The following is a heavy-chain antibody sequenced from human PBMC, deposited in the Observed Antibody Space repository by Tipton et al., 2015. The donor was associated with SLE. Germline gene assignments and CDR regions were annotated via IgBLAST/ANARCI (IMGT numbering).Heavy chain of an antibody. V-gene: IGHV3-23*01. CDR2: ISSGGST. D-gene: IGHD6-6*01. Sequence: LSCVASGFTFSSYALTWVRQAPGKGLEWVSTISSGGSTNYADSVKGRFIISRDNSKNTLYVQMNSLRAEDTAVYYCARGSLAARSAFDIWGQGTMVTVSS. CDR1: GFTFSSYA. J-gene: IGHJ3*02. CDR3: ARGSLAARSAFDI.